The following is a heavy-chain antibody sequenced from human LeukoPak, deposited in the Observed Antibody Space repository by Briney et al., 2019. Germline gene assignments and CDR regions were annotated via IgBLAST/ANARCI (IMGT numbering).Heavy chain of an antibody. CDR1: GFTFSSYS. V-gene: IGHV3-21*01. D-gene: IGHD3-3*01. CDR2: ISSSSSYI. CDR3: SRDFTRYDFWSGGFASY. J-gene: IGHJ4*02. Sequence: KPGGSLRLSCAASGFTFSSYSMNWVRQAPGKGLEWVSSISSSSSYIYYADSVKGRFTISRDNAKNSLYLQMNSLRAEDTAVYYFSRDFTRYDFWSGGFASYWGQGTLVTVSS.